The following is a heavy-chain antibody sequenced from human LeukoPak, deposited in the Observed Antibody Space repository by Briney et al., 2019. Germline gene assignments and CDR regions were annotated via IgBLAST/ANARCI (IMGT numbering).Heavy chain of an antibody. D-gene: IGHD3-3*01. CDR2: INSDGSST. Sequence: GGSLRLSCAASGFTFSSYWMHWVRQAPGKGLVWVSRINSDGSSTSYADSVKGRFTISRDNAKNTLYLQMNSLRAEDTAVYYCATVRDYDFWSGYYTQFDYWGQGTLVTVSS. CDR3: ATVRDYDFWSGYYTQFDY. V-gene: IGHV3-74*01. CDR1: GFTFSSYW. J-gene: IGHJ4*02.